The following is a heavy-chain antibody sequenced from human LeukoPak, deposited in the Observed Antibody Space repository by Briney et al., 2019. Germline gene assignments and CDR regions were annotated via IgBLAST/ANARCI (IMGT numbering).Heavy chain of an antibody. CDR3: AGAPKAGHYYDSSALPNY. CDR1: GGSISSGGYY. CDR2: IYYSGST. Sequence: PSETLSLTCTVSGGSISSGGYYWSWIRQHPGKGLEWIGYIYYSGSTYYNPSLKSRVTISVDTSKNQFSLKLSSVTAADTAVYYCAGAPKAGHYYDSSALPNYWGQGTLVTVSS. J-gene: IGHJ4*02. D-gene: IGHD3-22*01. V-gene: IGHV4-31*03.